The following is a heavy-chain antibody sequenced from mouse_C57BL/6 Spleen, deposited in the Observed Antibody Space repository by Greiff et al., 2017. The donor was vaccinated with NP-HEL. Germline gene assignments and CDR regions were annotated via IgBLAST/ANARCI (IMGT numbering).Heavy chain of an antibody. D-gene: IGHD1-1*01. CDR2: IHPNSGST. V-gene: IGHV1-64*01. CDR1: GYTFTSYW. CDR3: ARSYYYGSSYAMDY. Sequence: QVQLKQPGAELVKPGASVKLSCKASGYTFTSYWMHWVKQRPGQGLEWIGMIHPNSGSTNYNEKFKSKATLTVDKSSSTAYMQLSSLTSEDSAVYYCARSYYYGSSYAMDYWGQGTSVTVSS. J-gene: IGHJ4*01.